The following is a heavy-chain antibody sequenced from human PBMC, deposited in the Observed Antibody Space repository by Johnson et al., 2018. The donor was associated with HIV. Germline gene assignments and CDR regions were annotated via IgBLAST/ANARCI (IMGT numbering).Heavy chain of an antibody. V-gene: IGHV3-30*02. CDR2: IRYAGSNK. CDR1: GFTFSSYG. J-gene: IGHJ3*02. D-gene: IGHD1-26*01. CDR3: ARVATHAFDI. Sequence: QVQLVESGGGVVQPGGSLRLSCAASGFTFSSYGMHWVRQAPGKGLEWVAFIRYAGSNKYYADSVKGRFTISRDNSKTTLYLQMNSLRAEDTAVYYCARVATHAFDIWGQGTMVTVSS.